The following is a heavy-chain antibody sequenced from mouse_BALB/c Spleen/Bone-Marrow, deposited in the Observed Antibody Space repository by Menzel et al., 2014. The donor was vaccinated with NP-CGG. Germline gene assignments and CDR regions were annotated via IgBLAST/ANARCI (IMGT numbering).Heavy chain of an antibody. Sequence: EVQLQQSGGGLVQPGGSLKLSCAASGFDFSRYWMSWVRQAPGKGLEWIGEINPDSSTINYTPSLKDKFIISRDNAKNTLYLQMSKVRSEDTALYYCARLYYYGLQAYWGQGTTLTVSS. CDR3: ARLYYYGLQAY. CDR2: INPDSSTI. J-gene: IGHJ2*01. CDR1: GFDFSRYW. V-gene: IGHV4-1*02. D-gene: IGHD1-1*01.